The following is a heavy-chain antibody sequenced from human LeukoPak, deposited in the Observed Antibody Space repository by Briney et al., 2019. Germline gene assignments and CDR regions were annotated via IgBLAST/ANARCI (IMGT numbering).Heavy chain of an antibody. CDR3: ARSSGHEYYFDY. CDR2: ISSSGSTI. CDR1: GFTFSSYE. D-gene: IGHD6-19*01. V-gene: IGHV3-48*03. Sequence: GGSLTLACAAAGFTFSSYEMNWVRQAPGKGREWGSYISSSGSTIYYAHSVKGRFTIARDNAKNSLYLQMNSLRAEDTAVYYCARSSGHEYYFDYWGQGTLVTVSS. J-gene: IGHJ4*02.